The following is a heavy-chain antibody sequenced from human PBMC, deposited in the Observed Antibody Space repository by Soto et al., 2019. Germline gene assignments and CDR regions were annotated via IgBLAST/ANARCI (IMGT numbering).Heavy chain of an antibody. J-gene: IGHJ4*02. CDR1: GYTFTSYD. V-gene: IGHV1-46*01. Sequence: GASVKVACKASGYTFTSYDMHWVRQAPGQGLEWMGIINPSGGSTSYAQKFQGRVTMTRDTSTSTVYMELSSLRSEDTAVYYCARDPHGSYGDFAIDYWGQGTLVTVSS. CDR2: INPSGGST. D-gene: IGHD4-17*01. CDR3: ARDPHGSYGDFAIDY.